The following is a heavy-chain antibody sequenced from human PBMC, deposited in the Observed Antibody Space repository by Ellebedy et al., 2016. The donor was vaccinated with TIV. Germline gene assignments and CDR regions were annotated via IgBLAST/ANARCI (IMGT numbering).Heavy chain of an antibody. CDR1: GGFISSYY. CDR3: ATYTMGRLEY. J-gene: IGHJ4*02. Sequence: SETLSLTCTVSGGFISSYYWNWIRQPPGRALECIGYFYYSVNTNYSPSLKSRVTISVDTSKNQFSLKLSSVTAADTAVYFCATYTMGRLEYWGQGTLVTVSS. CDR2: FYYSVNT. V-gene: IGHV4-59*08. D-gene: IGHD1-1*01.